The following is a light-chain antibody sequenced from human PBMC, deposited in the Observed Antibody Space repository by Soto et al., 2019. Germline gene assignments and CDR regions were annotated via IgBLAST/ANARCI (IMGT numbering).Light chain of an antibody. J-gene: IGKJ5*01. V-gene: IGKV3-15*01. CDR1: QGIGYT. CDR3: QQYNYWPPIT. Sequence: IVLTHSPCGLSLSPLKRATLSCSSSQGIGYTLAWYQHKPGQTPRLLIYDTSARATGVPARFSGSGSGTEFTLTISSLQSEDFAVYYCQQYNYWPPITFGQGTRLEIK. CDR2: DTS.